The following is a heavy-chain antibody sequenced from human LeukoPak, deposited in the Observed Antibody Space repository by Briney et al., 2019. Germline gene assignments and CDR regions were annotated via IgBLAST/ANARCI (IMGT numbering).Heavy chain of an antibody. J-gene: IGHJ4*02. CDR1: GFTFSSYG. V-gene: IGHV3-30*18. CDR2: ISYDGSNK. CDR3: ANSLSGGYDSRFDY. Sequence: GGALRLSCAASGFTFSSYGMHWVRQAPGKGLEWVAVISYDGSNKYYADSVNGRFTISRDNAKNTRYLQMNSLRAEHTAVYYCANSLSGGYDSRFDYWGQGTLVTVSS. D-gene: IGHD5-12*01.